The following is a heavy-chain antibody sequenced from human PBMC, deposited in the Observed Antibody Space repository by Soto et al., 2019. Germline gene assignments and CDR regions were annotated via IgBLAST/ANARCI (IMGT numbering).Heavy chain of an antibody. J-gene: IGHJ5*02. Sequence: QLQLLESGPGLVKASETLSLTCNVSGGSISTSRSYWAWIRQPPGKGLGWLANIFYSGSTYYNPSLASRVTVSVDPSKNEFSLKLRSVTAADTAVYYCARQPTTGDTDLWFDPWGQGTLVTVSS. CDR3: ARQPTTGDTDLWFDP. D-gene: IGHD2-21*01. CDR2: IFYSGST. CDR1: GGSISTSRSY. V-gene: IGHV4-39*01.